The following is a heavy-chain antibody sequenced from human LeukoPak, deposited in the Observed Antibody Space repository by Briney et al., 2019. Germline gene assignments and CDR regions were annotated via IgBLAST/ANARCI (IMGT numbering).Heavy chain of an antibody. CDR2: IIPIFGSA. V-gene: IGHV1-69*13. CDR3: ARGLYRSSVAGPGGY. J-gene: IGHJ4*01. CDR1: GGTFSSYA. Sequence: SVNVSCKASGGTFSSYARSGVRQAPGRGREWMGGIIPIFGSANYAQKLQGRVTNTPDESTSTAYMELSSLRSEDTAVYYCARGLYRSSVAGPGGYWGHGTLVTVSS. D-gene: IGHD6-19*01.